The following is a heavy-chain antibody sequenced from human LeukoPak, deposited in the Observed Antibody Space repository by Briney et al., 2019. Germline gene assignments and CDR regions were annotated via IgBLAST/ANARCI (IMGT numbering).Heavy chain of an antibody. J-gene: IGHJ6*02. CDR2: ISYDGSNK. Sequence: SCKASGYTFTSYYMHWVRQAPGKGLEWVAVISYDGSNKYYADSVKGRFTISRDNSKNTLYLQMNSLRAEDTAVYYCAKEIGSYYSIYYYYGMDVWGQGTTVTVSS. CDR1: GYTFTSYY. CDR3: AKEIGSYYSIYYYYGMDV. V-gene: IGHV3-30*18. D-gene: IGHD1-26*01.